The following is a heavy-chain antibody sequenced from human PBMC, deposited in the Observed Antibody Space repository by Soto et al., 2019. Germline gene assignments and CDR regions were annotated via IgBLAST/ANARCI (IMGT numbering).Heavy chain of an antibody. V-gene: IGHV1-2*04. CDR2: INPNSGGT. D-gene: IGHD2-2*01. J-gene: IGHJ6*02. Sequence: GASVKVSCKASGYTFTGYYMHWVRQAPGQGLEWMGWINPNSGGTNYAQKFQGWVTMTRDTSISTAYMELSRLRSDDTDVYYCARYRVVVVPAAHYYYGMDVWGQGTTVTVSS. CDR1: GYTFTGYY. CDR3: ARYRVVVVPAAHYYYGMDV.